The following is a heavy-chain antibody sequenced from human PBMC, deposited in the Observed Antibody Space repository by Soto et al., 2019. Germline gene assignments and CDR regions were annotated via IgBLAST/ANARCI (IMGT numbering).Heavy chain of an antibody. Sequence: SETLSLTCAVFGGSFSDYHWSCIRQPPGKGLEWIGEINHSGSTNYNPSLKSRVTISLDTPKNQFSLRAEDTAVYYCARDGVDHYYYYYMDVWGQGTLVTVSS. CDR1: GGSFSDYH. D-gene: IGHD3-3*01. J-gene: IGHJ6*03. CDR2: INHSGST. CDR3: ARDGVDHYYYYYMDV. V-gene: IGHV4-34*01.